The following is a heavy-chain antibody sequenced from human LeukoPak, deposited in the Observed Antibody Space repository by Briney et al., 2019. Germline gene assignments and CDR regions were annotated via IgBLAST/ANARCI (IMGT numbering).Heavy chain of an antibody. CDR2: ISASGSAT. CDR3: ARVGSGSYFLDGFDI. J-gene: IGHJ3*02. V-gene: IGHV3-23*01. CDR1: GFIFSNYG. Sequence: GGSLRLSCAASGFIFSNYGMNWVRQAPGKGLEWVAAISASGSATSYADSVRGRFTISRDNSKSTTYLQMNSLRAEDTAVYYCARVGSGSYFLDGFDIWGQGTMVTVSS. D-gene: IGHD1-26*01.